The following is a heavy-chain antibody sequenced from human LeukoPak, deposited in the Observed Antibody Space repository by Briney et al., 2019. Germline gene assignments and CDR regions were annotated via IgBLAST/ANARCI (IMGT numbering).Heavy chain of an antibody. CDR3: ARVLSILDSFYYYGMDV. J-gene: IGHJ6*02. D-gene: IGHD3/OR15-3a*01. CDR1: GYTFTGYY. CDR2: INTNTGNP. V-gene: IGHV7-4-1*02. Sequence: GASVKVSCKASGYTFTGYYMHWVRQAPGQGLEWMGWINTNTGNPTYAQGFTGRFVFSLDTSVSTAYLQISSLKAEDTAVYYCARVLSILDSFYYYGMDVWGQGTTVTVSS.